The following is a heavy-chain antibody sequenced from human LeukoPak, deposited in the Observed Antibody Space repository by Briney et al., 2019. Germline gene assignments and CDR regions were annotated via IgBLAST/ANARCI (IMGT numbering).Heavy chain of an antibody. J-gene: IGHJ5*02. CDR3: ARSRSVWSLKGEVVVAATRANWFDP. CDR2: IYHSGST. D-gene: IGHD2-15*01. CDR1: GGSISSSNW. Sequence: PSETLSLTCAVSGGSISSSNWWSWVRQPPGKGLEWIGEIYHSGSTNYNPSLKSRVTISVDKSKNQFSLQLNSVTPEDTAVYYCARSRSVWSLKGEVVVAATRANWFDPWGQGTLVTVSS. V-gene: IGHV4-4*02.